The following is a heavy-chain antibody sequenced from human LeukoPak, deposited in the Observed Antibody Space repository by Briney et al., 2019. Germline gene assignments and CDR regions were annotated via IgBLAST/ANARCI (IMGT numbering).Heavy chain of an antibody. CDR2: ISYDGSNK. J-gene: IGHJ4*02. Sequence: PGGSLRLSCAASGFTFSSYAMHWVRQAPGKGLEWVAVISYDGSNKYYADSVKGRFTISRDNSKNTLYLQMNSLRAEDTAVYYCAKDREAVYCSSTSCPLEFDYWGQGTLVTVSS. D-gene: IGHD2-2*01. V-gene: IGHV3-30-3*01. CDR3: AKDREAVYCSSTSCPLEFDY. CDR1: GFTFSSYA.